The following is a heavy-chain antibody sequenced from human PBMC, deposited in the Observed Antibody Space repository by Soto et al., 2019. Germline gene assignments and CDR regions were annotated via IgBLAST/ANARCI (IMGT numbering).Heavy chain of an antibody. CDR3: AKHDFWTLYNTGLDS. CDR2: ISGSGGDT. V-gene: IGHV3-23*01. D-gene: IGHD3-3*01. J-gene: IGHJ4*02. Sequence: EVQLLESGGGLVQPGGSLRLSCSASGITFTSYAMSWVRQAPGKGLEWVSGISGSGGDTKSADSVKGRFTISRDNFKNMLYLQMNSLRAEDTAVYYCAKHDFWTLYNTGLDSWGQGTLVTVSS. CDR1: GITFTSYA.